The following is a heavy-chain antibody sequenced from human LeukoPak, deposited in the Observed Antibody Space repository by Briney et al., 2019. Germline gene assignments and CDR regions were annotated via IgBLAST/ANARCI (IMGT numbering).Heavy chain of an antibody. D-gene: IGHD4-17*01. CDR1: GFTFSSYE. J-gene: IGHJ5*02. V-gene: IGHV3-48*03. Sequence: GGSLRLSCAASGFTFSSYEMNWVRQAPGKGLEWVSYISSSGSTIYYADSVKGRFTISRDNAKNSLYLQMNSLRAEDTAVYYCARALTAYGDNNRFDPWGQGTLVTVSS. CDR3: ARALTAYGDNNRFDP. CDR2: ISSSGSTI.